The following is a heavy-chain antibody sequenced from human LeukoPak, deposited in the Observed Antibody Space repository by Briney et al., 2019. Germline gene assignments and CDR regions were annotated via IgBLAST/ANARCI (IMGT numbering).Heavy chain of an antibody. D-gene: IGHD6-19*01. CDR3: AREANSGYSSGDDAFDI. CDR2: INGEGRST. CDR1: GFTFSSYL. J-gene: IGHJ3*02. V-gene: IGHV3-74*01. Sequence: GGSLRLSCAASGFTFSSYLMHWVRQAPGKRLVWVSRINGEGRSTSHADSVKGRFTISRDNAKNTLYLQMNSLRADDTAVYYCAREANSGYSSGDDAFDIWGQGTMVTVSS.